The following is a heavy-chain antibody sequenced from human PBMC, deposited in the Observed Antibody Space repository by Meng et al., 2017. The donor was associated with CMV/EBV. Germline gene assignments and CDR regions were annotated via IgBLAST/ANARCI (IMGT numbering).Heavy chain of an antibody. J-gene: IGHJ6*02. CDR2: IYYSGST. Sequence: GSLRLSCTVSGGSISSSSYYWGWIRQPPGKGLEWIGYIYYSGSTNYNPSLKSRVTISVDTSKNQFSLKLSSVTAADTAVYYCARELEPSYGMDVWGQGTTVTVSS. CDR1: GGSISSSSYY. D-gene: IGHD1-1*01. CDR3: ARELEPSYGMDV. V-gene: IGHV4-61*01.